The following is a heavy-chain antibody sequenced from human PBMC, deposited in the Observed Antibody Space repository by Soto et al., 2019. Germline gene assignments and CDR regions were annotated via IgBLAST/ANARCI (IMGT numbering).Heavy chain of an antibody. V-gene: IGHV1-18*04. CDR2: ISAYNGDT. CDR1: GYTFTNYC. D-gene: IGHD6-6*01. J-gene: IGHJ4*02. CDR3: ARAPDSTSTLLYFCDY. Sequence: QVQLVQSGAEVKKPGASVKVSCKASGYTFTNYCIHWVRQAPGQGLEWMGWISAYNGDTDYAHNLQGRLTLTTDTSTSTAYMELRSLTSDDTAVYYCARAPDSTSTLLYFCDYWVQGTLVTVSS.